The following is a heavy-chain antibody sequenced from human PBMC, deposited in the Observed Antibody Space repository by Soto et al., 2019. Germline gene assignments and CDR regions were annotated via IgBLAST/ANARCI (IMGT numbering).Heavy chain of an antibody. V-gene: IGHV3-23*01. CDR2: ISGSGGST. Sequence: EVQLLESGGGLVQPGGSLRLSCPASGFTFSSSAMNWVRQAPGKGLEWVSVISGSGGSTYYADAVKGRFTISRDNSKNTLYLQMNSLRAEDTAVYYCAKRTVGWYFDLWGRGTLVTVSS. CDR1: GFTFSSSA. D-gene: IGHD4-17*01. J-gene: IGHJ2*01. CDR3: AKRTVGWYFDL.